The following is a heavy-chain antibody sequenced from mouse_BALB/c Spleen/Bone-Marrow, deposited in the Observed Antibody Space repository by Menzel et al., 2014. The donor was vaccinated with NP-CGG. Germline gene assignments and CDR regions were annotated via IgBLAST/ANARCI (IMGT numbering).Heavy chain of an antibody. V-gene: IGHV1S34*01. Sequence: LVKTGASVKISCKASGYSFTGYYMHWVKQSHGKSLEWIGYISCYNGATSYNQKFKGKATFTVDTSSSTAYMQFNSLTSEDSAVYYCARGDYGDWYFDVWGAWTTVTVSS. CDR3: ARGDYGDWYFDV. CDR2: ISCYNGAT. CDR1: GYSFTGYY. D-gene: IGHD2-4*01. J-gene: IGHJ1*01.